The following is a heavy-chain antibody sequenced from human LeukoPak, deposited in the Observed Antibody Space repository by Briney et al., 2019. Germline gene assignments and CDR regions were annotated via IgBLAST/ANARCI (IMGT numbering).Heavy chain of an antibody. CDR3: AKGAMRLQFRDAFDI. J-gene: IGHJ3*02. CDR1: GFTFSSYG. CDR2: ISYDGSNK. Sequence: GGSLRLSCAASGFTFSSYGMHWVRQAPGKGLEWVAVISYDGSNKYSADSVKGRFTISRDNSKNTLYLQMNSLRAEDTAVYYCAKGAMRLQFRDAFDIWGQGTMVTVSS. V-gene: IGHV3-30*18. D-gene: IGHD5-24*01.